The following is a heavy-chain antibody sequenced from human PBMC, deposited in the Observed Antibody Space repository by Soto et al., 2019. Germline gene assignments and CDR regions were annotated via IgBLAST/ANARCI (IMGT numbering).Heavy chain of an antibody. CDR1: GYTFTSCA. D-gene: IGHD6-13*01. V-gene: IGHV1-3*01. J-gene: IGHJ4*02. Sequence: ASVKVSCKASGYTFTSCAMHWVRQAPGQRLEWMGWINAGNGNTKYSQKFQGRVTITRDTSASTAYMELSSLRSEDTAVYYCARDSGIAAAGYLDYWGQGTLVTVSS. CDR2: INAGNGNT. CDR3: ARDSGIAAAGYLDY.